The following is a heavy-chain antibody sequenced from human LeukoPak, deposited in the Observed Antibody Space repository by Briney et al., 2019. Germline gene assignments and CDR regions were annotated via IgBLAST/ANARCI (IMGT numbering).Heavy chain of an antibody. CDR3: AAAYDYGDLGDAFDI. Sequence: SETLSLTCTVSGGSISSSSYYWGWIRQPPGKGLEWIGSIYYSGSTYYNPSLKSRVTISVDTSKNQFSLKLSSVTAADTAVYYCAAAYDYGDLGDAFDIWGQGTMVTVSS. V-gene: IGHV4-39*07. CDR2: IYYSGST. J-gene: IGHJ3*02. D-gene: IGHD4-17*01. CDR1: GGSISSSSYY.